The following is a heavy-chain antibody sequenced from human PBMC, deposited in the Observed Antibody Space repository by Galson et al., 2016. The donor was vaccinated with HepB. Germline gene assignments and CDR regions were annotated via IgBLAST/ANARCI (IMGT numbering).Heavy chain of an antibody. Sequence: SLRLSCAASGFTFSDYYMSWLRQAPGRGLEWVSYISGDSSNTIYADSVKGRFTISRDNAKRSLYLQMNSLRAEDTAVYHCARVGQLAGSGSSDYRGQGTLVTVSS. CDR2: ISGDSSNT. CDR1: GFTFSDYY. V-gene: IGHV3-11*06. CDR3: ARVGQLAGSGSSDY. D-gene: IGHD2-2*01. J-gene: IGHJ4*02.